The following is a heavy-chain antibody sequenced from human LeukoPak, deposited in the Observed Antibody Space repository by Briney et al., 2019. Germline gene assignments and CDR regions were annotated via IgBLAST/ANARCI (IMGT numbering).Heavy chain of an antibody. CDR3: AKVKALDAVASYFDY. J-gene: IGHJ4*02. CDR2: ISSSGDNT. CDR1: GFVFSTYA. Sequence: GGSLRLSCAASGFVFSTYAMGWVHQAPGKGLEWVSAISSSGDNTYYADSVKGQFTISRDNSKNTLDLQMSSLRAEVTAMYHCAKVKALDAVASYFDYWGQGTLVTVSS. V-gene: IGHV3-23*01. D-gene: IGHD1-1*01.